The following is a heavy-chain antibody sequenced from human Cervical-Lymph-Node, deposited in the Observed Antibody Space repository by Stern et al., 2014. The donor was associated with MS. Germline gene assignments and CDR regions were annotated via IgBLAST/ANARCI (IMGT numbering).Heavy chain of an antibody. D-gene: IGHD3-10*01. CDR1: GFSLSTSGMR. CDR3: ARGKFGSGSPGAFDI. Sequence: ESGPALVKPTQTLTLTCTFSGFSLSTSGMRVSWLRQPPGKALEWLARHDWDDDKFYSTSLKTRLTISKDTSKNQVVLTMTNMDPVDTATYYCARGKFGSGSPGAFDIWGQGTMVTVSS. V-gene: IGHV2-70*04. J-gene: IGHJ3*02. CDR2: HDWDDDK.